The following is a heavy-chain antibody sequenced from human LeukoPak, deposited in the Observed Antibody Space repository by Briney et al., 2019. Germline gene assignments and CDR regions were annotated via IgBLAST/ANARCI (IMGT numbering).Heavy chain of an antibody. Sequence: SESLCLTCAVYGLSFSSYDWNWIRQPPGKGLEWIGEINHSGSTNYNPSLKSRVSISVDTSKNQVSLKLTSVNAADTAVYYCARGGWWDNWHRLDPWGQGTLVTVSS. J-gene: IGHJ5*02. CDR1: GLSFSSYD. CDR2: INHSGST. D-gene: IGHD1-1*01. CDR3: ARGGWWDNWHRLDP. V-gene: IGHV4-34*01.